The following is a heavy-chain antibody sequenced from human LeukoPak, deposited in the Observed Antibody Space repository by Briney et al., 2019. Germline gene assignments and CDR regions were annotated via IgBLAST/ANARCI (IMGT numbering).Heavy chain of an antibody. J-gene: IGHJ5*02. CDR1: GGSFSGYY. CDR3: AREINRREANWFDP. D-gene: IGHD1-26*01. Sequence: SETLSLTCAVYGGSFSGYYWSWIRQPPGKGLEWIGSIYHSGSTYYNPSLKSRVTISVDTSKNQFSLKLSSVTAADTAVYYCAREINRREANWFDPWGQGTLVTVSS. V-gene: IGHV4-34*01. CDR2: IYHSGST.